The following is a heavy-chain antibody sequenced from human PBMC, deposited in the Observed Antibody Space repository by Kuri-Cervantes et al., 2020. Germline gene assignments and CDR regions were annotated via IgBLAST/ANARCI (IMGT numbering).Heavy chain of an antibody. CDR3: AKIPGLGIAVTGGDAYRYYYYMDV. CDR2: IIPIFGTA. V-gene: IGHV1-69*06. CDR1: GGTFSSYA. Sequence: SVKVSCKASGGTFSSYAISWVRQAPGQGLEWMGGIIPIFGTANYAQKFQGRVTITADKSTSTAYMELSSLRSEDTAVYYCAKIPGLGIAVTGGDAYRYYYYMDVWGKGTTVTVSS. D-gene: IGHD6-19*01. J-gene: IGHJ6*03.